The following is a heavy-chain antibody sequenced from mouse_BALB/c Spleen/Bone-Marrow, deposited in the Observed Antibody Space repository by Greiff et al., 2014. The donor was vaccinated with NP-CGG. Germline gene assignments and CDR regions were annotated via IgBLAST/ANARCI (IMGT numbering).Heavy chain of an antibody. Sequence: DVMLVESGGGLVQPGGSRKLSCAASGFTFSSFGMHWVRQAPEKGLEWVAYISSGSSTNYYADTMKGRFTISRDNPKNTLFLQMTSLRSEDTAMDYCTRSGTLGAMDYWGQGTSATVSS. D-gene: IGHD3-3*01. V-gene: IGHV5-17*02. CDR3: TRSGTLGAMDY. CDR2: ISSGSSTN. CDR1: GFTFSSFG. J-gene: IGHJ4*01.